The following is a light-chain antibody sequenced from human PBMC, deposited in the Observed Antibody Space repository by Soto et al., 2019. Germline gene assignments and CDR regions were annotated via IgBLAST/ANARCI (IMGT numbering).Light chain of an antibody. CDR1: QSISDT. Sequence: EIVMTQSPATLSVSPGGRATLSCRASQSISDTLAWYQQKPGQAPRLLIHGASTRAPGFPARFSGSGSGTDFTLTISSLQSEDFAVYYCQQYGSSPSITFGQGTRLEIK. CDR2: GAS. V-gene: IGKV3-15*01. CDR3: QQYGSSPSIT. J-gene: IGKJ5*01.